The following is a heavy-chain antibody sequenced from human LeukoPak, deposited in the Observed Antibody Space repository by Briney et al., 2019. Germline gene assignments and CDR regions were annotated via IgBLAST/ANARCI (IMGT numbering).Heavy chain of an antibody. D-gene: IGHD3-22*01. J-gene: IGHJ3*02. CDR2: IIPIFGTA. CDR1: GGTFSSYA. V-gene: IGHV1-69*13. CDR3: AREYYYDSSGYSFIFGI. Sequence: SVKVSCKASGGTFSSYAISWVRQAPGQGLGWMGGIIPIFGTANYAQKFQGRVTITADESTSTAYMELSSLRSEDAAVYYCAREYYYDSSGYSFIFGIWGQGTMVTVSS.